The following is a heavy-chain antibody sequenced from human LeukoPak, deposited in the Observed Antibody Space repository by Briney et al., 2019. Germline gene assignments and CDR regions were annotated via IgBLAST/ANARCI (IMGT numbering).Heavy chain of an antibody. Sequence: ASVKVSCKASGYTFTGYYLHWVRQAPGQGLEWTGWVNPHSGVTTFPQKFQGRVTMTMDTSISTTHMELNRLRSDDTAVYYCARDQVAATSAHNFDYWGQGTLVTVSS. CDR2: VNPHSGVT. CDR1: GYTFTGYY. V-gene: IGHV1-2*02. CDR3: ARDQVAATSAHNFDY. J-gene: IGHJ4*02. D-gene: IGHD1-26*01.